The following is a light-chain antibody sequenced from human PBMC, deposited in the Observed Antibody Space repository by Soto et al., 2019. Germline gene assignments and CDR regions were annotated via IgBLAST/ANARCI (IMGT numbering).Light chain of an antibody. CDR2: DVG. V-gene: IGLV2-14*01. Sequence: QSALTQPASVSGSPGQSITISCTGTSSDVGGYNYVSWYQQHPGKAPKLMIYDVGNRPSGVSNRFSGSKSGNTASLTISGLQAEDEADYYCSSYTRSSTPYVFGTGTKLTVL. CDR1: SSDVGGYNY. CDR3: SSYTRSSTPYV. J-gene: IGLJ1*01.